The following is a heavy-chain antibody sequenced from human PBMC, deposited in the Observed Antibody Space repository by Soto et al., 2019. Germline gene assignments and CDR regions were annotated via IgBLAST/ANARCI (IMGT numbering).Heavy chain of an antibody. CDR2: IYTSASI. Sequence: KTSETLSLTCSVSGADINTYSWTWIRQPAGKGLEWIGRIYTSASINYNPSLKGRVTLSVDTSTNQVSLRLASVTAADTAIYYCARDREAGYNFYYGMDVWGQATTVTVSS. CDR3: ARDREAGYNFYYGMDV. V-gene: IGHV4-4*07. CDR1: GADINTYS. J-gene: IGHJ6*02. D-gene: IGHD6-19*01.